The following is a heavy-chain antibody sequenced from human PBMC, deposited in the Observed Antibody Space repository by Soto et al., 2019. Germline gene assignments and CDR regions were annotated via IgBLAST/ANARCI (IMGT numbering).Heavy chain of an antibody. J-gene: IGHJ6*02. V-gene: IGHV3-30*18. Sequence: SLRLSCAASGFTFSSYAMHWVRQAPGKGLEWVALILYDGSNKYYADPVKGRFTISRDNSKNTLYLQVSSLRAEDTAVYYCAKSRDAYNFYFYYGMDVWGQGTTVTVSS. CDR2: ILYDGSNK. CDR1: GFTFSSYA. CDR3: AKSRDAYNFYFYYGMDV. D-gene: IGHD2-2*01.